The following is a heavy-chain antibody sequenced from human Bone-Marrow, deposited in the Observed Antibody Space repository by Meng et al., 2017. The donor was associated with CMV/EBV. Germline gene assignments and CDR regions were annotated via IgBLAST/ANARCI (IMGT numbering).Heavy chain of an antibody. CDR3: AREQYGGNTYAFDF. V-gene: IGHV1-2*02. Sequence: ASGYTFSCFFIHWVRQAPGQGLEWMGRINPNNGDTHYPRNFQGRVTMTRDTSMTTTYIELARLTSDDTAVYFCAREQYGGNTYAFDFWGQGTMVTVSS. CDR1: GYTFSCFF. D-gene: IGHD4/OR15-4a*01. CDR2: INPNNGDT. J-gene: IGHJ3*01.